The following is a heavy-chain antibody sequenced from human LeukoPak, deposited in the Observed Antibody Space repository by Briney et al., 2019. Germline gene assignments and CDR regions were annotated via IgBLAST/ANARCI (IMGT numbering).Heavy chain of an antibody. CDR1: GFTFDSYA. Sequence: GGSLRLSCVASGFTFDSYAMTWVRQAPGKGLEWVSSVTGSGTFTYYADSVKGRFTISRDNSKNTLYLQMNSLRAEDTAVYYCAKRRYCSSTSCSGFDYWGQGTLVTVSS. CDR2: VTGSGTFT. J-gene: IGHJ4*02. D-gene: IGHD2-2*01. CDR3: AKRRYCSSTSCSGFDY. V-gene: IGHV3-23*01.